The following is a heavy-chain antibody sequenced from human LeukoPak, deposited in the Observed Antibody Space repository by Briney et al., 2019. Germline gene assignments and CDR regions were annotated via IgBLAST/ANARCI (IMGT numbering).Heavy chain of an antibody. Sequence: GGSLRLSCAASGFTFSDYYMSWIRQAPGKGLEWVSYISSSGSTIYYADSVKGRFTISRDNAKNSLYLQMNSLRAEDTAVYYCAKDGRPLEWLLYLPYYFDYWGQGTLVTVSS. CDR1: GFTFSDYY. D-gene: IGHD3-3*01. J-gene: IGHJ4*02. CDR3: AKDGRPLEWLLYLPYYFDY. V-gene: IGHV3-11*01. CDR2: ISSSGSTI.